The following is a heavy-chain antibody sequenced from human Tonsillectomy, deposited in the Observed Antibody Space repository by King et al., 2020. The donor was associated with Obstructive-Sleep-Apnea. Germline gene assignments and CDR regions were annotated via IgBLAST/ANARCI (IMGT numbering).Heavy chain of an antibody. Sequence: VQLQESGPGLVKPSETLSLTCTVSGGSISSYFWSFIRQPAGKGLEWIGRIYTSGNANYNPSPKSRVPMAVDTSKNQFSLKLTSVTAADTAVYYCAGAAGDGFDYWGQGTLVTVSS. V-gene: IGHV4-4*07. D-gene: IGHD3-10*01. CDR1: GGSISSYF. J-gene: IGHJ4*02. CDR2: IYTSGNA. CDR3: AGAAGDGFDY.